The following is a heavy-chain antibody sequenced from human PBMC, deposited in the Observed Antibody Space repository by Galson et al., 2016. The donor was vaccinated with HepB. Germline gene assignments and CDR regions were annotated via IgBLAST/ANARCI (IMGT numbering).Heavy chain of an antibody. J-gene: IGHJ4*02. CDR3: ARDDRSRSRWYYFDY. CDR1: GGTFGTYS. Sequence: SVKVSCKASGGTFGTYSLSWVRQAPGQGLEWMGRIIPILDISNYAQTFQGRVTITADKSTSTAYMELSRLRSEDTAVYYCARDDRSRSRWYYFDYWGQGTLVTVSS. CDR2: IIPILDIS. V-gene: IGHV1-69*04. D-gene: IGHD6-13*01.